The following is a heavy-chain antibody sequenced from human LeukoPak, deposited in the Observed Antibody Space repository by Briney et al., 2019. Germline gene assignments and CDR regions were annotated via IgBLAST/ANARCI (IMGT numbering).Heavy chain of an antibody. Sequence: GGSLRLSCAASGFTFSSYSMNWARQAPGKGLEWVSSISSSSSYIYYADSVKGRFTISRDNAENSLYLQMSSLRAEDTAVYYCARDLGVSSSWYVAFDIWGQGTMVTVSS. CDR3: ARDLGVSSSWYVAFDI. CDR2: ISSSSSYI. J-gene: IGHJ3*02. V-gene: IGHV3-21*01. D-gene: IGHD6-13*01. CDR1: GFTFSSYS.